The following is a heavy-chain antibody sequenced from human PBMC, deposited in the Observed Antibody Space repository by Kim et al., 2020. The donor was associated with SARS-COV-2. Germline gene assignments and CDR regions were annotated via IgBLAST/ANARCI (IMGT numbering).Heavy chain of an antibody. CDR3: AISPAIGIAVA. Sequence: TGYAQKFQGRVTMTRNTSISTAYMELSSLRSEDTAVYYCAISPAIGIAVAWGQGTLVTVSS. D-gene: IGHD6-19*01. CDR2: T. V-gene: IGHV1-8*01. J-gene: IGHJ5*02.